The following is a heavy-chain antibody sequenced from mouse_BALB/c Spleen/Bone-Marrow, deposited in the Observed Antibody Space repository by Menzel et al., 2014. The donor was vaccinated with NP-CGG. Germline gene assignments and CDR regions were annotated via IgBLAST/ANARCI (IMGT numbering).Heavy chain of an antibody. Sequence: QVQLQQSGAELVRPGASVKLSCKASGYTFTSYDINWAKQRPGQGLEWIGWIYPGDGSTKYNEKFKGKATLTADKSSSTAYMQLSSLTSENSAVYFCARSGDSSGYGFAYWGQGTLVTVSA. V-gene: IGHV1S56*01. D-gene: IGHD3-2*01. CDR2: IYPGDGST. CDR3: ARSGDSSGYGFAY. J-gene: IGHJ3*01. CDR1: GYTFTSYD.